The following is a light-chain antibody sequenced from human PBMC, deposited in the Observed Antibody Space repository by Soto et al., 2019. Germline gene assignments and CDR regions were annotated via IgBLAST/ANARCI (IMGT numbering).Light chain of an antibody. CDR1: QSLSSW. CDR2: KAS. J-gene: IGKJ1*01. V-gene: IGKV1-5*03. CDR3: QQYNTYPWT. Sequence: DTQMTQSPSTLSASVGDRVTITCRASQSLSSWLAWYQQKPGKAPKLQGYKASSLKIGGPPRFSGSQSGTEFSLTISSLQPDDFATYYCQQYNTYPWTFGQGTKVEFK.